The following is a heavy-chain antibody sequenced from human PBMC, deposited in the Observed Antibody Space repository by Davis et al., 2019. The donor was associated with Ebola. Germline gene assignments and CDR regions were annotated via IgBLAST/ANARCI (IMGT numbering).Heavy chain of an antibody. CDR2: IYYFGDT. CDR1: GGSLSNYY. J-gene: IGHJ4*02. V-gene: IGHV4-59*01. Sequence: PSETLSLTCTVSGGSLSNYYWSWIRQTPGKGLEWIGYIYYFGDTYYNPSLRSRVTMSINMSKNQFSLRLSSVTAADTALYYCARVLSGSGSNYLDYWGQGTLVTVSS. CDR3: ARVLSGSGSNYLDY. D-gene: IGHD3-10*01.